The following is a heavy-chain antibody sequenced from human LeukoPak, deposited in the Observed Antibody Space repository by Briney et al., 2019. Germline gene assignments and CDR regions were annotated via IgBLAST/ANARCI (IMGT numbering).Heavy chain of an antibody. CDR3: AKGSGYDFWSGYINWFDP. D-gene: IGHD3-3*01. J-gene: IGHJ5*02. V-gene: IGHV3-30*02. Sequence: GGSLRLSCAASGFTFSSYGMHWVRQAPGKGLEWVAFIRYDGSNKYYADSVKGRFTISRDNSKNTLYLQMNSLRAEDTAVYYCAKGSGYDFWSGYINWFDPWGQGTLVTVSS. CDR1: GFTFSSYG. CDR2: IRYDGSNK.